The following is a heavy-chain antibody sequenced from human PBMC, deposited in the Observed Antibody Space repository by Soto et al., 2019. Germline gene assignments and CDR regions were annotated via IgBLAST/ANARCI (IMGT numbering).Heavy chain of an antibody. CDR3: VGEVGAFDI. CDR2: ISYDGSNK. V-gene: IGHV3-30*03. CDR1: GFTFSSYG. D-gene: IGHD3-10*01. Sequence: GGSLRLSCAASGFTFSSYGMHWVRQAPGKGLEWVAVISYDGSNKYYADSVKGRFTISRDNSKNTLYLQMNSLRAEDTAVYYCVGEVGAFDIWGQGTMVTVSS. J-gene: IGHJ3*02.